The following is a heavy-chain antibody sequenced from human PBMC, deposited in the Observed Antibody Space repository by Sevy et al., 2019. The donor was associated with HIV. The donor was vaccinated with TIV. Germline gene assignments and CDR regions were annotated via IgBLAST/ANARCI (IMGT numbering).Heavy chain of an antibody. Sequence: GGSLRLSCEASGFTFTSYSMNWVRQAPGKGLEWVSSISSYSYISYADSVKGRFTVSRDNAKNSLYLQMNSLRAEDMAVYYCARDGGNDFDYWGQGTLVTVSS. CDR2: ISSYSYI. V-gene: IGHV3-21*01. CDR3: ARDGGNDFDY. D-gene: IGHD3-16*01. J-gene: IGHJ4*02. CDR1: GFTFTSYS.